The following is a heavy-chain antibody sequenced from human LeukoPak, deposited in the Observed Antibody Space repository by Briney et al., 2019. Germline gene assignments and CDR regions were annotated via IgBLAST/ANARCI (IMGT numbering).Heavy chain of an antibody. V-gene: IGHV1-69*01. Sequence: ASVKVSCKASGGTFSSYAISWVRQAPGQGLERMGGIIPIFGTANYAQKFQGRVAITADESTSTAYMELRSLSSEDTAVYYCARGAVGGGRESDYWGQGTLVTVSS. CDR1: GGTFSSYA. J-gene: IGHJ4*02. D-gene: IGHD3-10*01. CDR3: ARGAVGGGRESDY. CDR2: IIPIFGTA.